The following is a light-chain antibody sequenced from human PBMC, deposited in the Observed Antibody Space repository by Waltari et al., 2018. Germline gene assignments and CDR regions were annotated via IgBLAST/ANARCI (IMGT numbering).Light chain of an antibody. Sequence: QSALTQPASVSGSPGQTIAISCTGTSSYIGSYNYFSWYQQHPGQAPKLLIYDVNQRPSGVSHRFSGSKSGNTASLTISGLRAEDEADFYCSSYTSSSTLYVFGSGTKVTVL. J-gene: IGLJ1*01. V-gene: IGLV2-14*01. CDR3: SSYTSSSTLYV. CDR2: DVN. CDR1: SSYIGSYNY.